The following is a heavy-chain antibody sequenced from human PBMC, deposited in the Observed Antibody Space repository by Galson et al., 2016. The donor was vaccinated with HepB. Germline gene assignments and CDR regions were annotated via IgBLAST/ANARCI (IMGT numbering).Heavy chain of an antibody. V-gene: IGHV3-7*04. J-gene: IGHJ4*02. Sequence: SLRLSCAASGFTFSNSWMTWVRQAPGKGLEWVATIKPDGSDQYYVDSVEGRFTISRDNAKTSLFLEMNSLRAEDTAVYYCARDVAYSTFDYWGQGTLVLVSS. CDR3: ARDVAYSTFDY. D-gene: IGHD2-21*01. CDR1: GFTFSNSW. CDR2: IKPDGSDQ.